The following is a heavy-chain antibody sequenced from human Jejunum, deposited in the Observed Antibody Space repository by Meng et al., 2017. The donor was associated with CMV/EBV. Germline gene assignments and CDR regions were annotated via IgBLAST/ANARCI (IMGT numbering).Heavy chain of an antibody. D-gene: IGHD3-22*01. J-gene: IGHJ5*02. Sequence: YWIAWGRQMRGKGLEWMGIIYPGDSDTKYSPSFQGQVTISADKSISTVYLQWSSLKASDTAMYYCARTQDYYDSSGYWASTNWFDPWGQGTLVTVSS. V-gene: IGHV5-51*01. CDR2: IYPGDSDT. CDR1: YW. CDR3: ARTQDYYDSSGYWASTNWFDP.